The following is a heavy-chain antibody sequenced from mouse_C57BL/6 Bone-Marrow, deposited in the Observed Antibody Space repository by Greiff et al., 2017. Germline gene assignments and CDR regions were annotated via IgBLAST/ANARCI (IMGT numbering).Heavy chain of an antibody. CDR3: TRGRVRYYFDY. V-gene: IGHV5-9-1*02. CDR1: GFTFSSYA. CDR2: ISSGGDYI. J-gene: IGHJ2*01. Sequence: EVKLVESGEGLVKPGGSLKLSCAASGFTFSSYAMSWVRQTPEKRLEWVAYISSGGDYIYYADTVKGRFTISRDNARNTLYLQMSSLKSEDTAMCYCTRGRVRYYFDYWGQGTTLTVSS. D-gene: IGHD1-1*01.